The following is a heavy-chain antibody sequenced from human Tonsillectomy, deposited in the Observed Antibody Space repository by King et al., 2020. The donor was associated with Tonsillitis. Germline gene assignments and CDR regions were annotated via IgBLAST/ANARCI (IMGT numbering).Heavy chain of an antibody. D-gene: IGHD3-22*01. J-gene: IGHJ4*02. CDR1: GGTFSSYA. CDR2: IIPLIGTP. CDR3: ARNYYGSSGYLNQAFYY. V-gene: IGHV1-69*06. Sequence: QLVQSGAEVKKPGSSVKVSCKASGGTFSSYAISWVRQAPGQGLEWMGGIIPLIGTPNYAQKFQGRVTITADKSTSTGYMELSTLRSEDTAFYCCARNYYGSSGYLNQAFYYWGQGTLVTVSS.